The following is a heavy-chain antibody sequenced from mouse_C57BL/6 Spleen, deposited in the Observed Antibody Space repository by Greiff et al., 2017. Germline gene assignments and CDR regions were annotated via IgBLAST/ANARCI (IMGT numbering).Heavy chain of an antibody. D-gene: IGHD1-1*02. J-gene: IGHJ1*03. Sequence: VQLQQPGAELVMPGASVKLSCKASGYTFTSYWMHWVKQRPGHGLEWIGEIDPSDSYTNYNLKFKGKSTLTVDKSSSTAYRKLSSLTTEDSAVYYGANYARGYVEDGGTGTTVTVSS. V-gene: IGHV1-69*01. CDR2: IDPSDSYT. CDR1: GYTFTSYW. CDR3: ANYARGYVED.